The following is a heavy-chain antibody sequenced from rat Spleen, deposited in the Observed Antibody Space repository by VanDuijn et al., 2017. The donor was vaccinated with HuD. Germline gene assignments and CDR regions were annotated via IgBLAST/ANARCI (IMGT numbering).Heavy chain of an antibody. Sequence: EVQLQESGPGLVKPSQSLSLTCSVTGYSITSNYWGWIRKFPGNKLEWMGYINSAGSTNYNPPLKSQISITRDTSKNQFFLQLTSVTTEDTATYYCSRADTYGYVMDAWGQGASVTVSS. CDR2: INSAGST. CDR3: SRADTYGYVMDA. V-gene: IGHV3-3*01. D-gene: IGHD2-1*01. J-gene: IGHJ4*01. CDR1: GYSITSNY.